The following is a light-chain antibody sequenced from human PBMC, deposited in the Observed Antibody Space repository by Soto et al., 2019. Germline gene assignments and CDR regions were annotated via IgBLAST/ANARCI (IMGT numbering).Light chain of an antibody. V-gene: IGLV2-14*03. J-gene: IGLJ1*01. CDR1: SSYVGGYNF. CDR3: SSYTSSYTYV. Sequence: QSVLTQPASVSGSPGQSVTISCAGTSSYVGGYNFVSWYQQHPGKAPQLMIYDVSSRPSGVSNRFSGSKSGNTASLTISGLQAEDEADYYCSSYTSSYTYVFGTGTKVTVL. CDR2: DVS.